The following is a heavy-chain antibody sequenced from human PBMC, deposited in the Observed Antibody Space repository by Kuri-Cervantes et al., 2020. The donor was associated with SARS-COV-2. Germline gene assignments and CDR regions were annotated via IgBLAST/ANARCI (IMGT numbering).Heavy chain of an antibody. V-gene: IGHV3-23*01. CDR3: AKERDSLRTSGIAAAGTGFDY. D-gene: IGHD6-13*01. J-gene: IGHJ4*02. CDR2: ISGSGGST. CDR1: GFTFSSYA. Sequence: GGSLRLSCAASGFTFSSYAMSWVRQAPGKGLERVSAISGSGGSTYYADSVKGRFTISRDNSKNTLYLQMNSLRAEDTAVYYCAKERDSLRTSGIAAAGTGFDYWGQGTLVTVSS.